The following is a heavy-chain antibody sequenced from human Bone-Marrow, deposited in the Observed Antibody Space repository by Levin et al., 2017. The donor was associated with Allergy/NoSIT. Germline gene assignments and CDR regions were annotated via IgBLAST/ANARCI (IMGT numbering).Heavy chain of an antibody. CDR2: MNPNSGNT. V-gene: IGHV1-8*01. D-gene: IGHD5-18*01. CDR1: GFTFTSYD. Sequence: GESLKISCKASGFTFTSYDIHWVRQATGQGLEWMGWMNPNSGNTVSAQTFQGRVTMTVDTSISTAYMEVSSLRSEDTALYYCARGGRLGYKHYDYWGQGTLVTVSS. CDR3: ARGGRLGYKHYDY. J-gene: IGHJ4*02.